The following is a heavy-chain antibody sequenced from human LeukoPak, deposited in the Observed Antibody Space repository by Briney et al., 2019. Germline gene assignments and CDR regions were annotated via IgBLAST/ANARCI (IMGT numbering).Heavy chain of an antibody. CDR2: ISGSGGST. CDR1: GFTFTGYW. V-gene: IGHV3-23*01. J-gene: IGHJ3*02. Sequence: PGGSLRLSCAASGFTFTGYWMTWVRQAPGKGLEWVSAISGSGGSTYYADSVKGRFTISRDNSKNTLYLQMNSLRAEDTAVYYCAKGRTTVTTHDAFDIWGQGTMVTVSS. CDR3: AKGRTTVTTHDAFDI. D-gene: IGHD4-17*01.